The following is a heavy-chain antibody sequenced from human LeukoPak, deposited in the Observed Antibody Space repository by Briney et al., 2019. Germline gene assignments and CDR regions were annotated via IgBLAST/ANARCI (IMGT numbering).Heavy chain of an antibody. D-gene: IGHD4-17*01. CDR3: AKVKGRGYGDYGEIDY. V-gene: IGHV1-2*02. CDR1: GYTFTDYY. CDR2: INPNSGGT. Sequence: ASVKVSCKASGYTFTDYYMHWVRQAPGQGLEWMGWINPNSGGTNYAQKFQGRVTMTRDTSISTAYMELSRLRAEDTAVYYCAKVKGRGYGDYGEIDYWGQGTLVTVSS. J-gene: IGHJ4*02.